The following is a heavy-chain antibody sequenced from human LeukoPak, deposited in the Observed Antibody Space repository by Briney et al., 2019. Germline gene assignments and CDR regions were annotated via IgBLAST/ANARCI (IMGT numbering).Heavy chain of an antibody. D-gene: IGHD3-22*01. V-gene: IGHV1-69*06. CDR1: GGTFSTSA. Sequence: ASVKVSCKASGGTFSTSAISWVRQAPGQGLEWMGSIFPIFKTVNYAENFQGRVTITADKSTSTAYMELSSLRSEDTAVYYCAREGNYDSSGYYHFQHWGQGTLVTVSS. J-gene: IGHJ1*01. CDR3: AREGNYDSSGYYHFQH. CDR2: IFPIFKTV.